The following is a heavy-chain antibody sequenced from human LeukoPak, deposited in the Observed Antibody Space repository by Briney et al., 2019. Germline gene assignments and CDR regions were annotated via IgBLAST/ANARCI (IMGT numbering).Heavy chain of an antibody. D-gene: IGHD3-3*01. CDR3: ARDRGAYYDFWSGCYLDY. V-gene: IGHV3-11*04. CDR1: GFTFSDYY. CDR2: ISSSGSTI. J-gene: IGHJ4*02. Sequence: GGSLRLSCAASGFTFSDYYMSWIRQAPGKGLEWVSYISSSGSTIYYADSVKGRFTISRDNAKNSLYLQMNSLRAEDTAVYYCARDRGAYYDFWSGCYLDYWGQGTLVTVSS.